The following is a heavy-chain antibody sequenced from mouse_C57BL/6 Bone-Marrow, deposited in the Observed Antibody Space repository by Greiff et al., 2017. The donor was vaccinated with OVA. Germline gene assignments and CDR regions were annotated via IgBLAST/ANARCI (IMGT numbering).Heavy chain of an antibody. CDR1: GYTFTDYY. J-gene: IGHJ2*01. V-gene: IGHV1-76*01. CDR3: AREGPTVIFDY. D-gene: IGHD1-1*01. Sequence: QVQLQQSGAELVRPGASVKLSCKASGYTFTDYYINWVHQTPGQGLEWIARIYPGSGNPSYTEKFKGKATLTAEKSSSTADMQLNSLTSEDSAVYFCAREGPTVIFDYWGQGTTLTVSS. CDR2: IYPGSGNP.